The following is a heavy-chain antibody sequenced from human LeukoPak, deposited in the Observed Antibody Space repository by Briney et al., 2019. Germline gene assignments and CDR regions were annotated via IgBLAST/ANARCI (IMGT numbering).Heavy chain of an antibody. J-gene: IGHJ3*02. CDR1: GYTFTSYG. V-gene: IGHV1-18*01. D-gene: IGHD5-18*01. CDR2: ISAYNGNT. Sequence: ASVKVSCKASGYTFTSYGISWVRQAPGQGLEWMGWISAYNGNTNYAQKLQGRVTMITDTSTSTAYMELRSLRSDDTAVYYCARDSGCSYGYADAFDIWGQGTMVTVSS. CDR3: ARDSGCSYGYADAFDI.